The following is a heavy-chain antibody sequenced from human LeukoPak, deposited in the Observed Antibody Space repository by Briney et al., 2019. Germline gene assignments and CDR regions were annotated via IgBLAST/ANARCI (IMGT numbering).Heavy chain of an antibody. V-gene: IGHV3-21*01. Sequence: GGSLRLSCAASGFTFSSYSMNWVRQAPGKGLEWVSSISSSSSYIYYADSVKGRFTISRDNARNSLYLQMNSLRAEDTAVYYCSAMDTAMVNYWGQGTLVTVSS. D-gene: IGHD5-18*01. CDR3: SAMDTAMVNY. J-gene: IGHJ4*02. CDR1: GFTFSSYS. CDR2: ISSSSSYI.